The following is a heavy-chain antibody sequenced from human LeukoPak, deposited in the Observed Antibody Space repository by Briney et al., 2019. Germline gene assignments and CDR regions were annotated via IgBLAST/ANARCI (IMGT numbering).Heavy chain of an antibody. V-gene: IGHV3-13*01. CDR1: GFSFSSYD. Sequence: PGGSLRLSCAASGFSFSSYDFHWVRQRKGESPEWVSAIGTAGDTYYPGSVKGRFNISRENAKNSLYLQMDILEVGDTAVYYCASATRGGYYDHWGQGTLVSVSS. CDR3: ASATRGGYYDH. D-gene: IGHD3-22*01. CDR2: IGTAGDT. J-gene: IGHJ5*02.